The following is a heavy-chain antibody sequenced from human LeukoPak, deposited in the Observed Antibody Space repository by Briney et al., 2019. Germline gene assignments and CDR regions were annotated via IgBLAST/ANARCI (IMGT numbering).Heavy chain of an antibody. CDR2: INSDGSST. J-gene: IGHJ6*02. Sequence: GGSLRLSCAASGFTFSSYWMHWVRQAPGKGLVWVSRINSDGSSTSYADSVKGRFTVSRDNAKNTLYLQMNSLRAEDTAVYYCARDYRYFDWLLNDYYYYGMDVWGQGTTVTVSS. CDR1: GFTFSSYW. D-gene: IGHD3-9*01. V-gene: IGHV3-74*01. CDR3: ARDYRYFDWLLNDYYYYGMDV.